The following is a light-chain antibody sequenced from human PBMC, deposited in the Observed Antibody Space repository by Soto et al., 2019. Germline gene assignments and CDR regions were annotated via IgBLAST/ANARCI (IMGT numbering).Light chain of an antibody. CDR1: QSVGSN. J-gene: IGKJ5*01. Sequence: EIVMTQSPATLSVSPGERATLSCRASQSVGSNLAWYQQKPGQAPRLLIYGASTRATGIPARFSGSGSGTEFTHTINSLQSEDFAVYYCQQYNNWPPLITFGQGTRLEIK. V-gene: IGKV3-15*01. CDR3: QQYNNWPPLIT. CDR2: GAS.